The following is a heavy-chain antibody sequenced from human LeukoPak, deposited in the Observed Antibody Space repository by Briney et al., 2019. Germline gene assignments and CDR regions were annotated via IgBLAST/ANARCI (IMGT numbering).Heavy chain of an antibody. J-gene: IGHJ4*02. CDR1: GFTFSSSA. D-gene: IGHD5-24*01. CDR2: ISNNGGYT. V-gene: IGHV3-23*01. CDR3: AKRDGYNSNYFDY. Sequence: GGSLRLSCAASGFTFSSSAMSWVRQAPGKGLEWVSAISNNGGYTYYADSVQGRFTISRDNSKSTLCLQMNSLRAEDTAVYYCAKRDGYNSNYFDYWGQGTLVTVSS.